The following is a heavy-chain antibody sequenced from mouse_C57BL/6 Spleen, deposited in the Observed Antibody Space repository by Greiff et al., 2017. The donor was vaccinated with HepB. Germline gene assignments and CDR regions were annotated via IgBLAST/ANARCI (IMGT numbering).Heavy chain of an antibody. Sequence: QVQLQQPGAELVKPGASVKLSCKASGYAFSSSWMNWVKQRPGKGLEWIGRIYPGDGDTNYNGKFKGKATLTADKSSSTAYMQLSSLTSEDSAVYFCSGLIYYYGSSYWYFDVWGTGTTVTVSS. V-gene: IGHV1-82*01. D-gene: IGHD1-1*01. J-gene: IGHJ1*03. CDR2: IYPGDGDT. CDR3: SGLIYYYGSSYWYFDV. CDR1: GYAFSSSW.